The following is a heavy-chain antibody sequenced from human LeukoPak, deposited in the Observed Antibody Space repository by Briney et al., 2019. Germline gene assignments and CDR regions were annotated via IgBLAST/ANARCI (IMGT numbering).Heavy chain of an antibody. CDR1: GLTVSSSY. Sequence: GGSLRLSCAASGLTVSSSYMSWVRQAPGKGLEWVSIIYNDGSTYYADSMKGRFTISRDNSKNTLYLQVNSLRAEDTAMYYCARTSSWSFDYWGQGTLVTVSS. J-gene: IGHJ4*02. V-gene: IGHV3-53*01. D-gene: IGHD6-13*01. CDR3: ARTSSWSFDY. CDR2: IYNDGST.